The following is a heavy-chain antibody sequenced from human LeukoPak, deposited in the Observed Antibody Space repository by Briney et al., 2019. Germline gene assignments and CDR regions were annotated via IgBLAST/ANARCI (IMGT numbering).Heavy chain of an antibody. CDR1: GYTFTSYG. V-gene: IGHV1-18*01. D-gene: IGHD3-3*01. J-gene: IGHJ4*02. CDR3: ARGFTIFGVVIIQRADY. CDR2: ISAYNGNT. Sequence: ASVKVSCKASGYTFTSYGISWVRQAPGQGLEWMGWISAYNGNTNYAQKLQGRVTMTTDTSTSTAYMELRSLRSDDTAVYYCARGFTIFGVVIIQRADYWGQGTLVTVSS.